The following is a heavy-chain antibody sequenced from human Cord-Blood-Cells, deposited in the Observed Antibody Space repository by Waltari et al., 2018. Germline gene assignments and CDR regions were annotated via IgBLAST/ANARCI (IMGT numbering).Heavy chain of an antibody. CDR3: TTTIYCSSTSCDKWFDY. V-gene: IGHV3-15*01. Sequence: EVQLVESGGGLVKPGGSLRLSCAASGFTFSNAWMSWVRQAPGKGLEWVGRIKSKTDGETTDYAAPVKGRFTISRDDSKNTLYLQMNSLKTEDTAVYYCTTTIYCSSTSCDKWFDYWGQGTLVTVSS. D-gene: IGHD2-2*02. J-gene: IGHJ4*02. CDR1: GFTFSNAW. CDR2: IKSKTDGETT.